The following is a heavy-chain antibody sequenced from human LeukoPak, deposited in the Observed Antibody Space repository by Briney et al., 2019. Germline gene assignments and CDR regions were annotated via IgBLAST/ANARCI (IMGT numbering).Heavy chain of an antibody. CDR3: ARGAGFGHHGELWVY. V-gene: IGHV1-69*05. J-gene: IGHJ4*02. Sequence: ASVKVSCKASGGTFSSYAISWVRQAPGQGLEWMGGIIPIFGTANYAQKLQGRVTMTTDTSTSTAYMELRSLRSDDTAVYYCARGAGFGHHGELWVYWGQGTLVTVSS. CDR1: GGTFSSYA. D-gene: IGHD3-10*01. CDR2: IIPIFGTA.